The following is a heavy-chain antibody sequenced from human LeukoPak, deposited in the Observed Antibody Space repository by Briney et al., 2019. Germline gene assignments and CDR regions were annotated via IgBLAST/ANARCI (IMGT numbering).Heavy chain of an antibody. J-gene: IGHJ4*02. Sequence: GGSLRLSCADSGITFSTYGIHWVRQVPGKGLEWVAVIPHDGSNYYYADSVKGRFTISRDNSKNTLYLQMNSLRSEDTAVYYCAKATGSSRYYFDDWGLGTLVTVSS. CDR2: IPHDGSNY. CDR1: GITFSTYG. D-gene: IGHD6-13*01. CDR3: AKATGSSRYYFDD. V-gene: IGHV3-30*18.